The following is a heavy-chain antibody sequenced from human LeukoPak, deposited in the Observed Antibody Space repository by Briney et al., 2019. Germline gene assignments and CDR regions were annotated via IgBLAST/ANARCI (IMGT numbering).Heavy chain of an antibody. D-gene: IGHD1-1*01. CDR3: ATAGAFYFQN. J-gene: IGHJ4*02. CDR2: IDGDARNI. V-gene: IGHV3-74*01. CDR1: GFTFSTTW. Sequence: PGGSLRLSCAASGFTFSTTWVHWVRQAPGQGLVWVSRIDGDARNIDYADSVKGRFIISRDNANNTLYLQMNSLRPEDTAVYYCATAGAFYFQNWGQGTLVTVSS.